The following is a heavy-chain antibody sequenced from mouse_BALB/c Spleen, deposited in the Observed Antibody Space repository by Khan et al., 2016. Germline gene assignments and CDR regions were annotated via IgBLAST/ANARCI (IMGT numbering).Heavy chain of an antibody. V-gene: IGHV10S3*01. CDR2: IRSKSNNYAT. CDR3: VRELGFAY. D-gene: IGHD4-1*01. J-gene: IGHJ3*01. CDR1: GFTFNTNA. Sequence: EVQLVETGGGLVQPKGSLKLSCAASGFTFNTNAMNWVRQAPGKGLEWVARIRSKSNNYATYYADSVKDRLTISRDDSQSMLYLQVNNLKTEDSAMYYCVRELGFAYWGQGTLVTVSA.